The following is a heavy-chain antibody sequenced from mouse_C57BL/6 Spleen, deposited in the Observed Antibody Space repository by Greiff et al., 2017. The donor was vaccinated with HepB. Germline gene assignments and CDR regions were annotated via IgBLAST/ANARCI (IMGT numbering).Heavy chain of an antibody. CDR1: GYAFSSSW. J-gene: IGHJ4*01. Sequence: QVQLQQSGPELVKPGASVKISCKASGYAFSSSWMNWVKQRPGKGLEWIGRIYPGDGDTNYNGKLKGMATLSADKSSSTAYMQLSSLTSEDSAVYFCARKSLYDVYAMDYWGQGTSVTVSS. CDR2: IYPGDGDT. D-gene: IGHD2-3*01. V-gene: IGHV1-82*01. CDR3: ARKSLYDVYAMDY.